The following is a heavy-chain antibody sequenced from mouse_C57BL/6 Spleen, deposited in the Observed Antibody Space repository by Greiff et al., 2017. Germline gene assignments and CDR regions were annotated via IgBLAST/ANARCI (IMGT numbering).Heavy chain of an antibody. CDR3: ARSKEHYCAMDD. Sequence: QVQLQQPGAELVKPGASVKLSCKASGYTFTSYWMHWVKQRPGQGLEWIGMIHPNSGSTNYNEKFKSKATLTVDKSSSTAYMQLSSLTSEDSAVYYCARSKEHYCAMDDWGQGTSVTVSS. CDR2: IHPNSGST. CDR1: GYTFTSYW. J-gene: IGHJ4*01. V-gene: IGHV1-64*01.